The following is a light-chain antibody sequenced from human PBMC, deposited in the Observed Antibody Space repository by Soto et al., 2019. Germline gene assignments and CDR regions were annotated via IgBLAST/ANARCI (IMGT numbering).Light chain of an antibody. Sequence: DIVLTQSPATLSLSPGERATLSCLASQSVSRYLAWYQQKPGQAPRLLIYDASNRATGIPARFSGSGSGTDFTLTISSLEPEDFAVYYCQQSYSTPITFGQGTRLKIK. J-gene: IGKJ5*01. CDR1: QSVSRY. CDR3: QQSYSTPIT. CDR2: DAS. V-gene: IGKV3-11*01.